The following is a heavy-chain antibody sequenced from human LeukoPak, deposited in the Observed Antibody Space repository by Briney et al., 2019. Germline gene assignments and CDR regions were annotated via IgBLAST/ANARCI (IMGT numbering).Heavy chain of an antibody. D-gene: IGHD2-15*01. V-gene: IGHV3-7*01. J-gene: IGHJ6*03. CDR1: GFTFSSYW. CDR2: IKQDGSEK. Sequence: GGSLRLSCAASGFTFSSYWMSWVRQAPGKGLEWVANIKQDGSEKYYVDSVKGRFTISRDNAKNSLYLQMNSLRAEDMAVYYCARDGPGFCSGGRCYYYYMDVWGKGTPVTVSS. CDR3: ARDGPGFCSGGRCYYYYMDV.